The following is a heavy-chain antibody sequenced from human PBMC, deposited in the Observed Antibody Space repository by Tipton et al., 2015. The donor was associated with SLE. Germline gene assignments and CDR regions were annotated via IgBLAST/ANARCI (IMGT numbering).Heavy chain of an antibody. CDR3: ARQASSSRPGWFDP. J-gene: IGHJ5*02. CDR1: GGSLSGHY. D-gene: IGHD6-13*01. Sequence: TLSLTCAVYGGSLSGHYWSWIRQSPGKGLECIGESNDSGKTNYNPALESRATISVDTSRSQFSLRLTSVTAADTAVYYCARQASSSRPGWFDPWGQGTLVTVSS. CDR2: SNDSGKT. V-gene: IGHV4-34*01.